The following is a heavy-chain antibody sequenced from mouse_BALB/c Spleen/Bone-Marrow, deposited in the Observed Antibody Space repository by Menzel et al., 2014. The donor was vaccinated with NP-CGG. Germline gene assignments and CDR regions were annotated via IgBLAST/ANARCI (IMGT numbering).Heavy chain of an antibody. Sequence: VQLQQSGTVLARPGASVKMSCKASGYTFTSYWMHWVKQRPGQGLEWIGAIYPGNSDTSYNQKFKGKAKLTAVTSASTAYMELSSLTNEGSAVYYCTRAMITRAWFAYWGQGTLVTVSA. CDR2: IYPGNSDT. CDR1: GYTFTSYW. D-gene: IGHD2-4*01. J-gene: IGHJ3*01. CDR3: TRAMITRAWFAY. V-gene: IGHV1-5*01.